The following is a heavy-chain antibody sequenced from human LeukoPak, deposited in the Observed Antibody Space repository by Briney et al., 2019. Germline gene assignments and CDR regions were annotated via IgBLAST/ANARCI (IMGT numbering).Heavy chain of an antibody. CDR1: GGSISGYF. J-gene: IGHJ6*03. V-gene: IGHV4-4*07. Sequence: SETLSLTCTVSGGSISGYFWSWIRQPAGKGLEWIGRIHDNGDSNHNPSLKSRVTMALDTSRDQVSLKLGSVTAADTAVYYCARGQGGSYSPFLYYMDVWGKGTTVTVSS. D-gene: IGHD1-26*01. CDR3: ARGQGGSYSPFLYYMDV. CDR2: IHDNGDS.